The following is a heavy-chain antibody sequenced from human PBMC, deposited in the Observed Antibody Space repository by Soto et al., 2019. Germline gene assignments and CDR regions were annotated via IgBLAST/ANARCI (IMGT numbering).Heavy chain of an antibody. J-gene: IGHJ6*02. Sequence: SETLSLTCTVSGCSISSGGYYWSWISQHPGKGLEWIGYIYYSGSTYYNPSLKSRVTISVDTSKNQFSLKLSSVTAADTAVYYCARDTRRGYYYYYGMDVWGQGTTVTVSS. CDR2: IYYSGST. CDR1: GCSISSGGYY. V-gene: IGHV4-31*03. CDR3: ARDTRRGYYYYYGMDV.